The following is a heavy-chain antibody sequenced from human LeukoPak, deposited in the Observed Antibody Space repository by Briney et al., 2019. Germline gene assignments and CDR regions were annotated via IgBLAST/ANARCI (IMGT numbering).Heavy chain of an antibody. V-gene: IGHV1-69*13. J-gene: IGHJ4*02. CDR2: IIPIFGTA. Sequence: ASVKVSCKASGGTFSSYAISWVRQAPGQGLEWMGRIIPIFGTANYAQKFQGRVTITADESTSTAYMELSSLRSEDTAVYYCARDSRTYYYDSSGVYYFDYWGQGTLVTVSS. CDR3: ARDSRTYYYDSSGVYYFDY. CDR1: GGTFSSYA. D-gene: IGHD3-22*01.